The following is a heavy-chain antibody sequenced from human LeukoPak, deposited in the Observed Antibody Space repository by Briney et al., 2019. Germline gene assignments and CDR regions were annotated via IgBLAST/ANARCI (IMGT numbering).Heavy chain of an antibody. J-gene: IGHJ4*02. V-gene: IGHV4-4*02. D-gene: IGHD3-10*01. CDR2: IYHSGST. CDR3: AIHKYYYGSGSSTYFDY. Sequence: PSGTLSLTCAVSGGSISSSNWWSWVRQPPGKGLEWIGEIYHSGSTNYNPSLKSRVTISVDKSKNQFSLKLSSVTAADTAVYYCAIHKYYYGSGSSTYFDYWGQGTLVTVSS. CDR1: GGSISSSNW.